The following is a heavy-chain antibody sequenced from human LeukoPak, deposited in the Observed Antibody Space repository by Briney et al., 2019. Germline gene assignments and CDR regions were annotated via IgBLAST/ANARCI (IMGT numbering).Heavy chain of an antibody. CDR3: ARARRDGYNLGDLFDY. CDR2: IYYSGST. V-gene: IGHV4-59*01. J-gene: IGHJ4*02. CDR1: GGSISSYY. Sequence: KPSETLSLTCTVSGGSISSYYWSWIRQPPGKGLEWIGYIYYSGSTNYNPSLKSRVTISVDTSKNQFSLKLSSVTAADTAVYYCARARRDGYNLGDLFDYWGQGTLVTVSS. D-gene: IGHD5-24*01.